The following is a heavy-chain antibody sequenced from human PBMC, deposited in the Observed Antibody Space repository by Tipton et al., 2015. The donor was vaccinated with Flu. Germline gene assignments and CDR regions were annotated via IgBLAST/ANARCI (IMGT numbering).Heavy chain of an antibody. CDR1: GYFISSGYY. V-gene: IGHV4-38-2*02. J-gene: IGHJ3*02. D-gene: IGHD1-26*01. CDR3: ARALNSGRDYTFDI. Sequence: TLSLTCTVSGYFISSGYYWGWIRQSPGTGLQWIATIIQSGNAYYNPSLRSRVTISVDTTKNLFSLNLSSVTATDTAVYYCARALNSGRDYTFDIWGRGTVVTVSS. CDR2: IIQSGNA.